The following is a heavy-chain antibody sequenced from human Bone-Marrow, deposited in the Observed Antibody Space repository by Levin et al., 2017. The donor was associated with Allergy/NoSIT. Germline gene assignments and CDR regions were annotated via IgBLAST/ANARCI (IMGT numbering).Heavy chain of an antibody. CDR1: GHTLTEES. V-gene: IGHV1-24*01. J-gene: IGHJ4*02. CDR3: ATLYSSRR. CDR2: FDPEEGET. Sequence: GASVKVSCKGSGHTLTEESMHWVRQAPGKGLEWMGGFDPEEGETIYAQRFQGRVTMTEDTSTDTAYMELRGLRSEDTAVYYCATLYSSRRWGQGTLVTVSS. D-gene: IGHD6-13*01.